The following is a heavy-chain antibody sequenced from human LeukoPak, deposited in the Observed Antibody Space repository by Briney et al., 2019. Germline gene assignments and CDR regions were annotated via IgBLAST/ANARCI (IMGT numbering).Heavy chain of an antibody. CDR3: ARDGSMRTYYYDSSGFQDQH. V-gene: IGHV1-2*02. J-gene: IGHJ1*01. D-gene: IGHD3-22*01. Sequence: ASVKVSCKASGYTFTGYYMHWVRQAPGQGLEWMGWINPNSGGTNYAQKFQGRVTMTRDTSISTAYMELSRLRSDDTAVYYCARDGSMRTYYYDSSGFQDQHWGQGTLVTVSS. CDR2: INPNSGGT. CDR1: GYTFTGYY.